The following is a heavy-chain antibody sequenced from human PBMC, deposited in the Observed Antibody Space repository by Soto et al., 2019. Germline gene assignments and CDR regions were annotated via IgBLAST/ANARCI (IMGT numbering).Heavy chain of an antibody. J-gene: IGHJ6*02. CDR3: AREGEAPYYYYGMDV. CDR2: ISGYNGNT. Sequence: QVQVVQSGDEVKKPGASVKVSCKASGYTFPNYGFSWVRQAPGQGLEGMGWISGYNGNTKYAEKFQGRVTMTTDTSKSTAHMELRSLTSDDTAVYYCAREGEAPYYYYGMDVWGQGTAVTVSS. CDR1: GYTFPNYG. D-gene: IGHD2-21*01. V-gene: IGHV1-18*01.